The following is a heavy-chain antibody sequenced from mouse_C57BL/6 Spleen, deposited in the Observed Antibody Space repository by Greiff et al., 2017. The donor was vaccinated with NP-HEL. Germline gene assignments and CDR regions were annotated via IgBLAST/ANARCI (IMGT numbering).Heavy chain of an antibody. J-gene: IGHJ4*01. CDR2: INPGGGGT. V-gene: IGHV1-54*01. CDR1: GYAFTNYL. CDR3: ARGGDYVSMDY. Sequence: VQLQQSGAELVRPGTSVKVSCKASGYAFTNYLIEWVKQRPGQGLEWIGVINPGGGGTNYNEKFKGKATLTADKSSSTAYMQLSSLTSEDSAVYFCARGGDYVSMDYWGQGTSVTVSS. D-gene: IGHD2-4*01.